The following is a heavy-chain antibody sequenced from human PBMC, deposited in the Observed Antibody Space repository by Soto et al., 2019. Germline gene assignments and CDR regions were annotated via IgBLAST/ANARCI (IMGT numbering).Heavy chain of an antibody. Sequence: EVQLLESGGGLAQPGGSLRLSCAASGFTFSSSDMSWVRQAPGKGLEWVSSITRNGEPTEYADSVKGRFTISRDNSKNPLPLQMNNLGAGDTAVFFGGKGGGGDHGYWGQGTLVAVSS. CDR2: ITRNGEPT. CDR3: GKGGGGDHGY. D-gene: IGHD2-21*02. CDR1: GFTFSSSD. J-gene: IGHJ4*02. V-gene: IGHV3-23*01.